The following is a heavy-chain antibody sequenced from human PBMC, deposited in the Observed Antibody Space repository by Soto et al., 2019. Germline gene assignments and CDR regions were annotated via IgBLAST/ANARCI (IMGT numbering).Heavy chain of an antibody. Sequence: EVQLVESGGVVVQPGGSLRLSCAASGFIFDDYSMYWVRQAPGKGLEWVSLLSWDGRHTYYADSVKGRFIISRDNSRNSLYLQMTSLTTADTALYYCAKARRSIFGGMDVWGQGTKVTVSS. D-gene: IGHD3-3*01. J-gene: IGHJ6*02. CDR3: AKARRSIFGGMDV. CDR1: GFIFDDYS. V-gene: IGHV3-43*01. CDR2: LSWDGRHT.